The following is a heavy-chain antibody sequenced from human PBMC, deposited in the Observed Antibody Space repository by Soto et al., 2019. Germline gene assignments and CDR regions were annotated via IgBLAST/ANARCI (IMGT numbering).Heavy chain of an antibody. CDR2: ISSSSSTI. Sequence: GGSLRLSCAASGFTFSSYSMNWVRQAPGKGLEWVSYISSSSSTIYYADSVKGRFTISRDNAKNSLYLQMNSLRDEDTAVYYCARDESTRDSYGGLGLYYYYGMDVWGQGTTVTVSS. CDR1: GFTFSSYS. D-gene: IGHD3-16*01. CDR3: ARDESTRDSYGGLGLYYYYGMDV. V-gene: IGHV3-48*02. J-gene: IGHJ6*02.